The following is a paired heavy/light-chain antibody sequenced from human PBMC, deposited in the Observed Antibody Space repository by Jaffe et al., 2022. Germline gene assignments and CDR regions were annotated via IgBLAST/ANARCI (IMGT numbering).Heavy chain of an antibody. CDR2: IYYSGST. Sequence: QVQLQESGPGLVKPSETLSLTCTVSGGSISSYYWSWIRQPPGKGLEWIGYIYYSGSTNYNPSLKSRVTISVDTSKNQFSLKLSSVTAADTAVYYCARGGTWVRYFDWSPPNWFDPWGQGTLVTVSS. D-gene: IGHD3-9*01. CDR1: GGSISSYY. V-gene: IGHV4-59*01. CDR3: ARGGTWVRYFDWSPPNWFDP. J-gene: IGHJ5*02.
Light chain of an antibody. Sequence: EIVLTQSPATLSLSPGERATLSCRASQSVSSYLAWYQQKPGQAPRLLIYDASNRATGIPARFSGSGSGTDFTLTISSLEPEDFAVYYCQQRSNWFLTFGGGTKVEIK. V-gene: IGKV3-11*01. CDR2: DAS. J-gene: IGKJ4*01. CDR1: QSVSSY. CDR3: QQRSNWFLT.